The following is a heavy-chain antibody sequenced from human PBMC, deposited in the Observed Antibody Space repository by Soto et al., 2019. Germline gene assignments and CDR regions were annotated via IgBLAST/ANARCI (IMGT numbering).Heavy chain of an antibody. J-gene: IGHJ6*03. CDR2: IYYSGST. V-gene: IGHV4-39*01. CDR3: ARLLRNYYYMDV. Sequence: SETLSLTCTVSGGSISSSSYYWGWIRQPPGKGLEWIGSIYYSGSTYYNPSLKSRVTIPVDTSKNQFSLKLSSVTAADTAVYYCARLLRNYYYMDVWGKGTTVTVSS. CDR1: GGSISSSSYY. D-gene: IGHD4-17*01.